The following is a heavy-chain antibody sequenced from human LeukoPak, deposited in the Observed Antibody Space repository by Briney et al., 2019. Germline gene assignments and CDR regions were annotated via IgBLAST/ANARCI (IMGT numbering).Heavy chain of an antibody. CDR2: TYYRSKWYN. J-gene: IGHJ4*02. D-gene: IGHD1-26*01. CDR1: GDSVSGSSIT. Sequence: SQTLSLTCAISGDSVSGSSITWNWIRQSPSRGLEWLGRTYYRSKWYNDYALSVKSRMTINRDTSKNQFSLHVNAVTPEDTAVYYCAREGSGSYSLDFWGQGTLVTVSS. V-gene: IGHV6-1*01. CDR3: AREGSGSYSLDF.